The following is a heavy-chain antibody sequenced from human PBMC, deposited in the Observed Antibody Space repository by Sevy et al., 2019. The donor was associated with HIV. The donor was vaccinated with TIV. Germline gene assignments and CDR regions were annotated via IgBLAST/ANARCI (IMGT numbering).Heavy chain of an antibody. CDR3: ARPHTSGWTRFEH. J-gene: IGHJ4*02. CDR1: GDSITSYY. Sequence: SETLSLTCTVSGDSITSYYWAWIRQPPGKGLEWIGNVHNGGSTNYNPSLKSRLTISVDTTNNPFSLKLGSVTVADTAVYFCARPHTSGWTRFEHWGQGILVTVSS. V-gene: IGHV4-59*01. CDR2: VHNGGST. D-gene: IGHD6-19*01.